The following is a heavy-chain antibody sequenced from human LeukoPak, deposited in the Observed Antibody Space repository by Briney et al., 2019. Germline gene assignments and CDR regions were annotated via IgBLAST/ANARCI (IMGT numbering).Heavy chain of an antibody. V-gene: IGHV3-23*01. CDR3: MTSRGASPLPDY. CDR1: GFTFSSYA. CDR2: TSGSGGST. D-gene: IGHD1-26*01. Sequence: GGSLRLSCAASGFTFSSYAMSWVRQAPGKALEWVSATSGSGGSTYYADSVKGRFTISRDNSKNTLYLQMDSLRAEDTAVYYCMTSRGASPLPDYWGQGTLVTVSS. J-gene: IGHJ4*02.